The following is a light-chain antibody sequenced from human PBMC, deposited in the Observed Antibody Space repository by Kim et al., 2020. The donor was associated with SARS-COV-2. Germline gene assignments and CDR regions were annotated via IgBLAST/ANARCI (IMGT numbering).Light chain of an antibody. V-gene: IGLV3-19*01. CDR2: GKN. J-gene: IGLJ2*01. CDR1: SLRSYY. CDR3: NSRDNSGNVV. Sequence: VALGQTVRSTCQGDSLRSYYASWYQQKPGQAPVLVIYGKNNRPSGIPDRFSGSSSGNTASLTITGAQAEDEADYYCNSRDNSGNVVFGGGTQLTVL.